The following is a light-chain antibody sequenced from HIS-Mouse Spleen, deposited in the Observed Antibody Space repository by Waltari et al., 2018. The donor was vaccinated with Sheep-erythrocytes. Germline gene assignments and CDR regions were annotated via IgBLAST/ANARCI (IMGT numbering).Light chain of an antibody. CDR1: KLGDKY. V-gene: IGLV3-1*01. J-gene: IGLJ2*01. Sequence: SYELTQPPSVSVSPGQTASITCSGDKLGDKYAWWYQQKPGQSPVLIIYQDSKRPSGIPERFSGSTAGNTATLTISGTQAMDEADYYCQAWDSSTGVVFGGGTKLTVL. CDR2: QDS. CDR3: QAWDSSTGVV.